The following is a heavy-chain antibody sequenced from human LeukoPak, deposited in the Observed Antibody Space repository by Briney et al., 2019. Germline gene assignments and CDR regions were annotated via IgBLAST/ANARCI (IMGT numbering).Heavy chain of an antibody. D-gene: IGHD6-13*01. CDR3: ARGAAGSYSGIDY. J-gene: IGHJ4*02. CDR1: GFTFSSYS. V-gene: IGHV3-21*01. CDR2: ISSSSRYI. Sequence: GGSLRLSCAASGFTFSSYSINWVPQAPGKGLEWGSSISSSSRYIYYADSVKGRFTISRDNAKNSLYLQMNSLRAEDTAVYYCARGAAGSYSGIDYWGQGTLVTVSS.